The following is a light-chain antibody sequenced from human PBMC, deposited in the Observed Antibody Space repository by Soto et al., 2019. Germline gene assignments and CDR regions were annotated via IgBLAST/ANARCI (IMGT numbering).Light chain of an antibody. CDR3: MQALQTPRT. CDR2: LGS. Sequence: IVMTQSPLSLPVTPGEPASISCRSSQSLQHSNGYNYLDWYLQKPGQSPQLLIYLGSDRASGVPDRFSGSGSGTDITLKISRVEAEDVGVYYCMQALQTPRTFGQGTKVEIK. J-gene: IGKJ1*01. V-gene: IGKV2-28*01. CDR1: QSLQHSNGYNY.